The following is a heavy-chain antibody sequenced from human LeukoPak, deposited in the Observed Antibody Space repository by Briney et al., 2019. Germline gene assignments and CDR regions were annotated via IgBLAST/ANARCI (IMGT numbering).Heavy chain of an antibody. CDR3: ASQRFGESIDAFDI. Sequence: ASETLSLTCAVYGGTFSVYYWSWLRQPPGKGLEWIGEINHSGSTNYNPSLKSRVTISVDTSKNQFSLKLSSVTAADTAVYYCASQRFGESIDAFDIWGQGTMVTVSS. CDR1: GGTFSVYY. J-gene: IGHJ3*02. CDR2: INHSGST. V-gene: IGHV4-34*01. D-gene: IGHD3-10*01.